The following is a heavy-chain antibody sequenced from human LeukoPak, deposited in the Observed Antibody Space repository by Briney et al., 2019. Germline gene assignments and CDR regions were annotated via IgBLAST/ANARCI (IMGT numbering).Heavy chain of an antibody. CDR1: GGSISSSSYY. CDR2: IYYSGST. J-gene: IGHJ4*02. Sequence: PSETLSLTCTVSGGSISSSSYYWGWIRQPPGKGLEWIGSIYYSGSTYYNPSLKSRVTISVDTSKNQFSLKLSSVTAADTAVYYCARGTYYDSSGYKHWGQGTLVTVSS. CDR3: ARGTYYDSSGYKH. D-gene: IGHD3-22*01. V-gene: IGHV4-39*07.